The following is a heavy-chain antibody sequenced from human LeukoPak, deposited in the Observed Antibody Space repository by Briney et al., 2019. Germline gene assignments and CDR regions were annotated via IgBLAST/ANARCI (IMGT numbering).Heavy chain of an antibody. CDR1: GFTFSSYW. Sequence: AGGSLRLSCAASGFTFSSYWMSWVRQAPGKGLEWVANIKQDGSEKYYVDSVKGRFTISRDNAKNSLYLQMNSLRAEDTAVYYCARVELWTYYYYYYGMDVWGQGTTVTVSS. CDR2: IKQDGSEK. J-gene: IGHJ6*02. CDR3: ARVELWTYYYYYYGMDV. V-gene: IGHV3-7*04. D-gene: IGHD5-18*01.